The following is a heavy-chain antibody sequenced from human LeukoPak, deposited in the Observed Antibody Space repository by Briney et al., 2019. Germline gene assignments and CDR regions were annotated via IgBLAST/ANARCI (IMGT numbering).Heavy chain of an antibody. CDR3: ARFSGGSGWYGDY. CDR1: GYSFTSYW. J-gene: IGHJ4*02. Sequence: GESLKISCEGSGYSFTSYWLGWVRQMPGKGLEWMGIIYPGDSDIRYSPSFQGQVTISADKSNSTAYLQWSSLKASDSAMYYCARFSGGSGWYGDYWGQGTLITVSS. CDR2: IYPGDSDI. V-gene: IGHV5-51*01. D-gene: IGHD6-19*01.